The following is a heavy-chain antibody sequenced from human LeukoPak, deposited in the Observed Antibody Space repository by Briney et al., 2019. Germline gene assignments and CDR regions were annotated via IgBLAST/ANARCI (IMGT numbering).Heavy chain of an antibody. D-gene: IGHD3-3*01. V-gene: IGHV3-21*01. CDR1: GFTFSSYS. J-gene: IGHJ6*02. Sequence: GGSLRLSCAASGFTFSSYSMNWVRQAPGKGLEWVSSISSSSSYIYYADSVKGRFTISRDNTKNSLYLQMNSLRAEDTAVYYCASLVSSGEMDVWGQGTTVTVSS. CDR3: ASLVSSGEMDV. CDR2: ISSSSSYI.